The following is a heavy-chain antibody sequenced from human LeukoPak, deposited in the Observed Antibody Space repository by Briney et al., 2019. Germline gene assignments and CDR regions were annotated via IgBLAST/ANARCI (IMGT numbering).Heavy chain of an antibody. CDR2: ISGSGGGR. D-gene: IGHD5-12*01. Sequence: GGSLRLSWVVSGITLSNYGMSWVRQAPGKGLEWVSGISGSGGGRNYADSVKGRFTISRDNSKNTLYLQMNSLRAEDTAVYYCARGASGYDSDAFDIWGQGTVVIVSS. V-gene: IGHV3-23*01. J-gene: IGHJ3*02. CDR1: GITLSNYG. CDR3: ARGASGYDSDAFDI.